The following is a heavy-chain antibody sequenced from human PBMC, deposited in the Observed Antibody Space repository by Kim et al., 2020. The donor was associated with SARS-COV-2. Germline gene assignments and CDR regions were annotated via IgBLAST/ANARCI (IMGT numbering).Heavy chain of an antibody. Sequence: PSLKSGGPISVDTSKNQFSLKLSSVTAADTAVYYCAAGREGGSYDSPFDYWGQGTLVTVSS. D-gene: IGHD1-26*01. CDR3: AAGREGGSYDSPFDY. J-gene: IGHJ4*02. V-gene: IGHV4-39*01.